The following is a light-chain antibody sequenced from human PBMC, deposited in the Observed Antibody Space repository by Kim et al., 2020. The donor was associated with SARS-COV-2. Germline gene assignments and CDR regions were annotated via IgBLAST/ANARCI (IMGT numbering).Light chain of an antibody. J-gene: IGKJ5*01. CDR2: DAS. Sequence: AWSGGEGATTSWRGGQRIRTYVAWYEQKPGQAPRLLIYDASNRATGIPARFSGSGSGTDFTLNISSLEPEDFAVYYCQQRGNWPTFGQGTRLEIK. CDR3: QQRGNWPT. CDR1: QRIRTY. V-gene: IGKV3-11*01.